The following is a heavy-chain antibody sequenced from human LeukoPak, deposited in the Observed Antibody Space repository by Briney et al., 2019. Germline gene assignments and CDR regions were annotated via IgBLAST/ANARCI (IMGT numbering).Heavy chain of an antibody. J-gene: IGHJ4*02. V-gene: IGHV3-48*02. D-gene: IGHD2-2*01. CDR3: VRATDGTSLFDS. CDR2: ITSSSDLT. CDR1: GFTFSSYE. Sequence: PGGSLRLSCVASGFTFSSYEMSWVRQAPGKGLEWVSFITSSSDLTQYVDSVKGRFTISRDNAKNSLYLQMSSLRDEDTAIYYCVRATDGTSLFDSWGQGTLVTVSS.